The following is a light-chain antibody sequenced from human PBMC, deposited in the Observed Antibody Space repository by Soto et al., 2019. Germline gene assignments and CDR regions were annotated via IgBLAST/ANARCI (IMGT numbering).Light chain of an antibody. Sequence: EIVLTQSPATLSLSPGERATLSCRASQSVSSYLAWYQQKPGQAPRLLIYEASNRATGIPARFSGSGSGTDFTLTISSLEPEDFAVYYCQQRKNWPPLTFAGGTKVEIK. CDR1: QSVSSY. J-gene: IGKJ4*01. CDR3: QQRKNWPPLT. CDR2: EAS. V-gene: IGKV3-11*01.